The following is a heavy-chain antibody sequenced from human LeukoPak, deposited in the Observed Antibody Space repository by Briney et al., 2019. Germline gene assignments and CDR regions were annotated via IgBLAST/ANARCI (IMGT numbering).Heavy chain of an antibody. D-gene: IGHD4-17*01. CDR1: GFTFSSYS. CDR2: ISSSSSTI. CDR3: ARHHDYGDPD. V-gene: IGHV3-48*04. J-gene: IGHJ4*02. Sequence: GGSLRLSCAASGFTFSSYSMNWVRQAPGKGLEWVSYISSSSSTIYYADSVKGRFTISRDNAKNSLYLQMNSLRAEDTAVYYCARHHDYGDPDWGQGTLVTVSS.